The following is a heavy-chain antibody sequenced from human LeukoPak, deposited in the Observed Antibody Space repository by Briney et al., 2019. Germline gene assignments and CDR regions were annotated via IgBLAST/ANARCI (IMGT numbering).Heavy chain of an antibody. CDR1: GYTFTSYG. J-gene: IGHJ4*02. V-gene: IGHV1-18*01. CDR2: ISAKKGNT. D-gene: IGHD4-23*01. CDR3: ARGGHSDYGGLFDY. Sequence: ASVKVSCKASGYTFTSYGISWVRQAPGQGLEWMGWISAKKGNTDYAQKLQGRVTMTRDTSISTANMELSRLRSDDTAVYYCARGGHSDYGGLFDYWGQGTLVTVSS.